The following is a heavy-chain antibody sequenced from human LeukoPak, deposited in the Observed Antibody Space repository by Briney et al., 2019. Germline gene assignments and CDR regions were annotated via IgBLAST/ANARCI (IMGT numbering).Heavy chain of an antibody. CDR3: AKTGTPWYYFDY. CDR1: GFTSRKYA. J-gene: IGHJ4*02. V-gene: IGHV3-23*01. Sequence: GGSLRLSCVASGFTSRKYAISWVRQAPGKGLEWVSAISGTGGGTYYADSVKGRFTISRDNSKNTLYLQMNSLRAEDTAVYYCAKTGTPWYYFDYWGQGTLVTVSS. D-gene: IGHD6-13*01. CDR2: ISGTGGGT.